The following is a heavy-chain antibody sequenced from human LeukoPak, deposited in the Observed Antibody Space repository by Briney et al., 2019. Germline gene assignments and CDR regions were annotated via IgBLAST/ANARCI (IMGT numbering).Heavy chain of an antibody. Sequence: GASVKVSCKASGGTFSSYAISWVRQAPGQGLEWMGGIIPIFGTANYAQKFQGRVTITADKSTSTAYMELSSLRSEDTAVYYCASRYYYDSSGYYGAPHWFDPWGQGTLVTVSS. D-gene: IGHD3-22*01. CDR1: GGTFSSYA. J-gene: IGHJ5*02. CDR3: ASRYYYDSSGYYGAPHWFDP. V-gene: IGHV1-69*06. CDR2: IIPIFGTA.